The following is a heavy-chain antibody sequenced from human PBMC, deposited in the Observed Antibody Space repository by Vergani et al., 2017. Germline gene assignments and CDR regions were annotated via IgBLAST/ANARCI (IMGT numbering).Heavy chain of an antibody. J-gene: IGHJ4*02. V-gene: IGHV3-30-3*01. CDR3: ARLLIAVAGTIDY. D-gene: IGHD6-19*01. CDR2: ISYDGSNK. CDR1: GFTFSSYA. Sequence: QVQLVESGGGVVQPGRSLRLSCAASGFTFSSYAMHWVRQAPGKGLEWVAVISYDGSNKYYADSVKGRFTISRDNYKNKLYLQMNSLRAEDTAVYYCARLLIAVAGTIDYWGQGTLVTVSS.